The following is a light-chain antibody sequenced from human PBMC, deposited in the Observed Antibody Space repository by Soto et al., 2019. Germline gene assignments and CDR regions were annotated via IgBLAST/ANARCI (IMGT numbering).Light chain of an antibody. V-gene: IGLV2-23*02. CDR1: SSDVGSYNL. CDR2: EVS. CDR3: CSYAGSSSLYF. Sequence: QSALTQPASVSGSPGQSITISCTGTSSDVGSYNLVSWYQQHPGKANKLMIYEVSKRPSGVSNRFSGSKSGNTASLTISGFQAEDEADYYCCSYAGSSSLYFFGPGTKVTVL. J-gene: IGLJ1*01.